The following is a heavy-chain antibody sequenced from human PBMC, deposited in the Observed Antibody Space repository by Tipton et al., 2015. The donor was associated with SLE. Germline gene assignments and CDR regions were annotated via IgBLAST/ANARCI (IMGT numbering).Heavy chain of an antibody. CDR1: GGSISSHY. D-gene: IGHD3-22*01. V-gene: IGHV4-59*08. CDR2: IYYSGST. CDR3: ATLGYYDSSGFDY. Sequence: TLSLTCTVSGGSISSHYWSWIRQPPGKGLEWFGYIYYSGSTNYNPSLKSRVTISVDTSKNQFSLKLSSVTAADTAVYYCATLGYYDSSGFDYWGQGTLVTVSS. J-gene: IGHJ4*02.